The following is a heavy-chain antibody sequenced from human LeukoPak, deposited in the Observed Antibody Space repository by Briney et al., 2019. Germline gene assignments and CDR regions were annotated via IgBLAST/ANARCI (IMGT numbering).Heavy chain of an antibody. CDR3: ARDTAMAFYYMDV. CDR1: GYTFTGYY. Sequence: GASVTVSCKASGYTFTGYYMHWVRQAPGQGLEWMGWINPNSGGTNYAQKFQGRVTMTRDTSISTAYMELSRLRSDDTAVYYCARDTAMAFYYMDVWGKGPTVTVSS. D-gene: IGHD5-18*01. J-gene: IGHJ6*03. CDR2: INPNSGGT. V-gene: IGHV1-2*02.